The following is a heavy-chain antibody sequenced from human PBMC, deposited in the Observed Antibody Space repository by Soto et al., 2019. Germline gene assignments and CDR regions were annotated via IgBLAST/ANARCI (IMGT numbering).Heavy chain of an antibody. CDR1: GYTFTSYG. CDR3: ARVTEYYDFWSGPRRNWFDP. Sequence: GASVKVSCKASGYTFTSYGISWVRQAPGQGLEWMGWISAYNGNTNYAQKLQGRVTMTTDTSTSTAYMELRSLRSDDTAVYYCARVTEYYDFWSGPRRNWFDPWGQGTLVTVSS. D-gene: IGHD3-3*01. J-gene: IGHJ5*02. V-gene: IGHV1-18*01. CDR2: ISAYNGNT.